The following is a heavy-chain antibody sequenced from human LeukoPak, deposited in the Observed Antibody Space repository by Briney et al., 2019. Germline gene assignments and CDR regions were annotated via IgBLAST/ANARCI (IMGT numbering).Heavy chain of an antibody. Sequence: PSETLSLTCAVYGGSFSGYYWSWIRQPPGKGLELIGEINHSGSTNYNPSLKSRVTISVDTSKNQFSLKLSSVTAADTAVYYCARGRGYYGSGMLYGMDVWGKGTTVTVSS. CDR2: INHSGST. D-gene: IGHD3-10*01. CDR1: GGSFSGYY. CDR3: ARGRGYYGSGMLYGMDV. V-gene: IGHV4-34*01. J-gene: IGHJ6*04.